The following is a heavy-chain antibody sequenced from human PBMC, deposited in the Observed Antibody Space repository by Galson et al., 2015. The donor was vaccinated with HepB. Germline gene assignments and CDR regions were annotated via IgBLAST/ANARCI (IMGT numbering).Heavy chain of an antibody. Sequence: SVKVSCKASGYTFSSYSIAWVRQAPGQGLEWMGWINTYDNSTNYTQKLQGRVTMTTDTSTNTAFMELRSLRSDDTAVYYCARGALVVAVGATQNNWFGPWGQGTLVTVSS. CDR1: GYTFSSYS. CDR2: INTYDNST. CDR3: ARGALVVAVGATQNNWFGP. D-gene: IGHD2-15*01. V-gene: IGHV1-18*01. J-gene: IGHJ5*02.